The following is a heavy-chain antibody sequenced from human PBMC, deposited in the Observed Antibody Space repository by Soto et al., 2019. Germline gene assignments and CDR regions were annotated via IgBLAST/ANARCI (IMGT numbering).Heavy chain of an antibody. CDR1: GGSISSYY. Sequence: SETPSLTCTVSGGSISSYYWSWIRQPPGKGLEWIGYIYYSGSTNYNPSLKSRVTISVDTSKNQFSLKLSSVTAADTAVYYCARCGKYYYYGMDVWGQGTTVTVS. V-gene: IGHV4-59*01. CDR2: IYYSGST. CDR3: ARCGKYYYYGMDV. J-gene: IGHJ6*02.